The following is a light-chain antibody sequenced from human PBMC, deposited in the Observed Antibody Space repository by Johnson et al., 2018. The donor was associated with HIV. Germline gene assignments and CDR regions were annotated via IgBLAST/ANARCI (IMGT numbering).Light chain of an antibody. CDR3: GTWDSSLSAL. V-gene: IGLV1-51*02. CDR1: SSNIGNNY. Sequence: QSVLTQPPSVSAAPGQKVTISCSGSSSNIGNNYVSWYQQPPGTAPKLLIYENNKRPSGIPDRFSGSKSGTSATLGITGLQTGDEADDYCGTWDSSLSALFGTGTKVTVL. CDR2: ENN. J-gene: IGLJ1*01.